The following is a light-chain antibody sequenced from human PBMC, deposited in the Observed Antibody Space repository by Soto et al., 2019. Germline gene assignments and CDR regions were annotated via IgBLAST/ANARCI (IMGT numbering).Light chain of an antibody. CDR3: QKYFGSLRT. J-gene: IGKJ4*01. CDR1: QDISHF. V-gene: IGKV1-27*01. CDR2: AAS. Sequence: DIQMTQSPSSLSASVGDRVTITCRASQDISHFLAWYQQKPGKVPKLLIYAASTLQSGVPSRFSGSGSGTEFTLTISSLQPEDVATYYCQKYFGSLRTCGGGTSVEIK.